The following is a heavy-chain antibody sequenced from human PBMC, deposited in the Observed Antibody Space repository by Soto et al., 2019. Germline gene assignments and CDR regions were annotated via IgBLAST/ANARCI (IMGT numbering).Heavy chain of an antibody. CDR1: GFTFSSYS. Sequence: GGSLRLSCAASGFTFSSYSMNWVRQAPGKGLEWVSSISSSSSYIYYADSVKGRFTISRDNAKNSLYLQMNSLRAEDTAVYYCARDLAADNTAMAYYYYGMDVWGQGTTVTVSS. V-gene: IGHV3-21*01. CDR2: ISSSSSYI. CDR3: ARDLAADNTAMAYYYYGMDV. D-gene: IGHD5-18*01. J-gene: IGHJ6*02.